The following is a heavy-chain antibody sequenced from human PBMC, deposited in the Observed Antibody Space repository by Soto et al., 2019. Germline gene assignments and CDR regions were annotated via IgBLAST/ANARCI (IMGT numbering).Heavy chain of an antibody. CDR3: ARDRNYYYYGMDV. CDR2: ISFDGNYK. V-gene: IGHV3-30*03. Sequence: QVQLVESGGGVVKPGRSLRLSFEVSGFTFSSYGMHWVRQAPGKGLEWMAVISFDGNYKSHADSVKGRFTISRDNSRNTVYLQMSSLRADDTAVYYCARDRNYYYYGMDVWGQGTTVTVSS. J-gene: IGHJ6*02. CDR1: GFTFSSYG.